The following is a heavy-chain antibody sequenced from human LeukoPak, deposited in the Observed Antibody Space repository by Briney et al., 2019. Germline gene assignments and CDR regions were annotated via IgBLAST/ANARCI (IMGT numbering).Heavy chain of an antibody. V-gene: IGHV3-20*04. D-gene: IGHD3-9*01. CDR1: GFTFSSYG. Sequence: GGTLRLSCAGSGFTFSSYGMSWVRQAPGKGLEWVSGINWNGGSTGYADSVKGRFTISRDNAKNPLYLQMNSLRAEDTALYYCAREVLRYFDWLTYFDYWGQGTLVTVSS. CDR2: INWNGGST. J-gene: IGHJ4*02. CDR3: AREVLRYFDWLTYFDY.